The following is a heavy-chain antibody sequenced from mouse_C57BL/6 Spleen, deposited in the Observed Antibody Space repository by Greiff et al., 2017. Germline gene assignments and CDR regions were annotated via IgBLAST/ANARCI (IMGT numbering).Heavy chain of an antibody. CDR1: CYAFSSSC. CDR3: ARKEVTVDSFAY. CDR2: IYPGDGDT. Sequence: QVQLQQSVPELVMPGASVKISCKASCYAFSSSCMNWVKQRPGKGLEWIGRIYPGDGDTNYHGKFKGKATLTADKSSSTAYRQLSSLTSEDSAFYFCARKEVTVDSFAYWGQATLVTVSA. J-gene: IGHJ3*01. D-gene: IGHD1-1*01. V-gene: IGHV1-82*01.